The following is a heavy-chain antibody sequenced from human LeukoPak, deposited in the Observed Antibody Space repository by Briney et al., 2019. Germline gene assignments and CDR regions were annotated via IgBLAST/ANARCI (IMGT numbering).Heavy chain of an antibody. CDR2: ISSSSSYI. Sequence: PGGSLRLSCAASGFTFSSYSMDWVRQAPGKGLEWVSSISSSSSYIYYADSVKGRFTISKDNAKNSLYLQMNSLRAEDTAVYYCARVLNCSGGSCYSVIRVYRYYYMDVWGKGTTVTVSS. CDR1: GFTFSSYS. D-gene: IGHD2-15*01. V-gene: IGHV3-21*01. J-gene: IGHJ6*03. CDR3: ARVLNCSGGSCYSVIRVYRYYYMDV.